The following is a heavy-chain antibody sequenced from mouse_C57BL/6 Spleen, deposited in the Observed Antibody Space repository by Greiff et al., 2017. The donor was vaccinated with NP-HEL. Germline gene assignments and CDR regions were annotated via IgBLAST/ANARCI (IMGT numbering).Heavy chain of an antibody. CDR3: AREGDYDGDYYAMDY. CDR2: IYPGDGDT. V-gene: IGHV1-82*01. J-gene: IGHJ4*01. Sequence: QVQLQQSGPELVKPGASVKISCKASGYAFSSSWMNWVKQRPGKGLEGIGRIYPGDGDTNYNGKFKGKATLTADKSSSTAYMQLSSLTSEDSAVYFCAREGDYDGDYYAMDYWGQGTSVTVSS. CDR1: GYAFSSSW. D-gene: IGHD2-4*01.